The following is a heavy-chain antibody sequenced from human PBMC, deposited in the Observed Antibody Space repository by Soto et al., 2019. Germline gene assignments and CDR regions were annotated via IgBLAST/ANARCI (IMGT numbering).Heavy chain of an antibody. D-gene: IGHD3-16*01. J-gene: IGHJ5*02. CDR1: GFTFSSYV. V-gene: IGHV3-23*01. CDR2: ISDGGDRT. Sequence: GGSLRLSCAASGFTFSSYVMTWVRQAPGKGLEWVAGISDGGDRTYYADSVKGRFTISRDNSRNTMFLQMNSLRAEDTAVYYCAKAPHYFFTTAYGSWRQGTLVTVSS. CDR3: AKAPHYFFTTAYGS.